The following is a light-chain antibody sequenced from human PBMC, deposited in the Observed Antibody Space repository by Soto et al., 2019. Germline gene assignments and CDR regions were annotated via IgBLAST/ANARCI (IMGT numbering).Light chain of an antibody. CDR3: SSYTSSTNYV. Sequence: QSALTQPASVSGSPGQSLTISCTGTSIDIAPYNYVSWYQQHPGKAPKLIIYEVSYRPSGISNRFSGSKSGNTASLTISGLQAEDEADYYRSSYTSSTNYVFGTGTKLTVL. V-gene: IGLV2-14*01. CDR1: SIDIAPYNY. CDR2: EVS. J-gene: IGLJ1*01.